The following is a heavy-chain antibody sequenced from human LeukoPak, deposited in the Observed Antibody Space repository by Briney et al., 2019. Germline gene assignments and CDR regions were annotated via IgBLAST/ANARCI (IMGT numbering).Heavy chain of an antibody. V-gene: IGHV3-7*01. Sequence: PGGPLRLSCAVSGFTFSNNCMTWVRQAPGKGLEWVASVKKDGSEKYYVDSVKGRFTISRDNSKNTLYLQMNSLRPEDTAVYYCARDIVVPAASGRYFDYWGQGTLITVSS. D-gene: IGHD2-2*01. CDR2: VKKDGSEK. CDR1: GFTFSNNC. J-gene: IGHJ4*02. CDR3: ARDIVVPAASGRYFDY.